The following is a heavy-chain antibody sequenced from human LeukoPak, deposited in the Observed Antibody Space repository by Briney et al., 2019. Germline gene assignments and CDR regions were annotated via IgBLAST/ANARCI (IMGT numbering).Heavy chain of an antibody. D-gene: IGHD6-13*01. Sequence: SETLSLTCAVSAASISNYYWSWIRQAPGKGLEWIGSIYYSGSTYYNPSLKSRVTISVDTSKNQFSLKLSSVTAADTAVYYCASTTGQLAKNWFDPWGQGTLVTVSS. CDR1: AASISNYY. V-gene: IGHV4-39*07. J-gene: IGHJ5*02. CDR3: ASTTGQLAKNWFDP. CDR2: IYYSGST.